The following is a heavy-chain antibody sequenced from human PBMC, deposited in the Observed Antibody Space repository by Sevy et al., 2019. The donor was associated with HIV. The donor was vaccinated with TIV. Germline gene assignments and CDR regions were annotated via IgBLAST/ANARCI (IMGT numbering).Heavy chain of an antibody. CDR3: ARDGGGDYFDY. D-gene: IGHD3-10*01. V-gene: IGHV3-30*04. CDR2: ISYDGRNE. J-gene: IGHJ4*02. Sequence: GGSLRLSCEASGFSFRRYAMHWVRHAPGKGLEWLTVISYDGRNEYYVDSVKGRFTISRDNSENTLYLQMNSLRPEDTAIYSCARDGGGDYFDYWGQGTLVTVSS. CDR1: GFSFRRYA.